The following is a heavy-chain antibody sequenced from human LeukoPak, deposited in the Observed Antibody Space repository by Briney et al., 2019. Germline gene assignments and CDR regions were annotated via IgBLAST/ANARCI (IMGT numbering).Heavy chain of an antibody. V-gene: IGHV4-59*01. D-gene: IGHD3-9*01. CDR1: GGSISSYY. Sequence: SETLSLTCTVSGGSISSYYWSWIRQPPGKGLEWLGYIYNSGSTNYNPSLKSRVTISVDTSKNQFSLKLSSVTAADTAVYYCTREYYDILGVRYGMDVWGQGTTVTVSS. J-gene: IGHJ6*02. CDR3: TREYYDILGVRYGMDV. CDR2: IYNSGST.